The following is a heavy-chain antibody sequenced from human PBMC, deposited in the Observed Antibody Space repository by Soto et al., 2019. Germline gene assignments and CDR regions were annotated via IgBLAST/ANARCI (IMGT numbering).Heavy chain of an antibody. CDR3: ARDPEGYCSGGSCYGPGWFDP. CDR1: GGTFSSYT. CDR2: IIPILGIA. J-gene: IGHJ5*02. V-gene: IGHV1-69*04. D-gene: IGHD2-15*01. Sequence: ASVKVSCKASGGTFSSYTISWVRQAPGQGLEWMGRIIPILGIASYAQKFQGRVTITADKSTSTAYMELSSLRSEDTAVYYCARDPEGYCSGGSCYGPGWFDPWGQGTLVTVSS.